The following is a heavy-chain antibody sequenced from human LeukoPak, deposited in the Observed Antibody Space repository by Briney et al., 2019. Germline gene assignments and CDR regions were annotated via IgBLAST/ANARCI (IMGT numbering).Heavy chain of an antibody. J-gene: IGHJ4*02. V-gene: IGHV3-30-3*01. Sequence: GGSLRLSCATSGFTFSSYAMHWVRQAPGKGLEWVAVISYDGSNKYYADSVKGRFTISRDNSKNTLYLQMNSLRAEDTAVYYCARGYDSSGWGQGTLVTVSS. CDR3: ARGYDSSG. CDR1: GFTFSSYA. CDR2: ISYDGSNK. D-gene: IGHD3-22*01.